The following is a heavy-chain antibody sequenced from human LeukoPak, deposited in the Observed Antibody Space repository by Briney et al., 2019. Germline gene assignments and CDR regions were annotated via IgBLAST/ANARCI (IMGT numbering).Heavy chain of an antibody. J-gene: IGHJ4*02. V-gene: IGHV3-53*01. Sequence: GGSLRLSCAVSTFTVASNYMSWVRQTPGKGLVWVSDIYQGGSTYYSDSVKGRFTISRDISKNTLHLQMNNLRVDDTAVYYRARVRDVYNHVFENWGQGTLVTVS. CDR1: TFTVASNY. CDR2: IYQGGST. CDR3: ARVRDVYNHVFEN. D-gene: IGHD5-24*01.